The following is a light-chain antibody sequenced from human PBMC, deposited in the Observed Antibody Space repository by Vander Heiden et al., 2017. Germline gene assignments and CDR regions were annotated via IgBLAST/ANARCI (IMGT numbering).Light chain of an antibody. CDR2: GNN. J-gene: IGLJ2*01. V-gene: IGLV1-40*01. Sequence: QSVLTQPPSVSGAPGHRVTITCTGSSSNIGAGYDVHWYQQLPGTAPRVLIYGNNNRPSGVPDRFSGSKSGTSASLAITGLQAEDEADYYCQSYDSSLSGVVFGGGTKLTVL. CDR1: SSNIGAGYD. CDR3: QSYDSSLSGVV.